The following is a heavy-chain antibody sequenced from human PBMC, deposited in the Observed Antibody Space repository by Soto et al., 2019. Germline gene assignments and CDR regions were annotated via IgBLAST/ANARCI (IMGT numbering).Heavy chain of an antibody. V-gene: IGHV1-2*04. D-gene: IGHD3-3*01. Sequence: ASVKVSCKASGYTFTGYYMHWVRQAPGQGLEWMGWINPNSGGTNYAQKFQGWVTMTRETSISTAYMELSRLRSDDTAVYYCARGVVVGDYDFWSGYYSGYYMDVWGKGTTVTVSS. CDR1: GYTFTGYY. CDR2: INPNSGGT. J-gene: IGHJ6*03. CDR3: ARGVVVGDYDFWSGYYSGYYMDV.